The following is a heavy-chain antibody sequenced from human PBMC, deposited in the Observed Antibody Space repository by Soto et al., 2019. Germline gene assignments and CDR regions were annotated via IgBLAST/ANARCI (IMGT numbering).Heavy chain of an antibody. Sequence: SETLSLTCTVSGSDITTYYWSWLRQSPGKGLEWIGHIYDTGSTTYNPSLKSRVTISVDTSNKQFSLRLTSVTAADTAVYYCARCHIDHNWFDPWGQGTLVTVS. CDR2: IYDTGST. J-gene: IGHJ5*02. CDR1: GSDITTYY. V-gene: IGHV4-59*01. CDR3: ARCHIDHNWFDP. D-gene: IGHD3-9*01.